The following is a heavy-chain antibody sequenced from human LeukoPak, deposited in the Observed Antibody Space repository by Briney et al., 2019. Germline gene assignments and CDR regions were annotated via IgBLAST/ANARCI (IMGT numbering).Heavy chain of an antibody. V-gene: IGHV4-61*02. CDR1: GGSISSGSYY. CDR2: IYTSGST. Sequence: PSQTLSLTCTVSGGSISSGSYYWSWIRQPAGKGLEWIGRIYTSGSTNYNPSLKSRVTISVDTSKNQFSLKLSSVTAADTAVYYCARGGNFVGLFDYWGQGTLVTVSS. D-gene: IGHD1-7*01. J-gene: IGHJ4*02. CDR3: ARGGNFVGLFDY.